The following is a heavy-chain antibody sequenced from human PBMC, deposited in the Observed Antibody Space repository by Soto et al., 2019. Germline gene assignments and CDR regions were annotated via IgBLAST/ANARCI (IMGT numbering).Heavy chain of an antibody. V-gene: IGHV1-69*13. D-gene: IGHD6-25*01. Sequence: GASVKVSCKASGGTFSSYAISWVRQAPGQGLEWMGGIIPIFGTANYAQKFQGRVTITADESTSTAYIELSSLRSEDTAVYYCARDLPAPAEAAAHAFDIWGQGTMVTVSS. CDR1: GGTFSSYA. CDR2: IIPIFGTA. CDR3: ARDLPAPAEAAAHAFDI. J-gene: IGHJ3*02.